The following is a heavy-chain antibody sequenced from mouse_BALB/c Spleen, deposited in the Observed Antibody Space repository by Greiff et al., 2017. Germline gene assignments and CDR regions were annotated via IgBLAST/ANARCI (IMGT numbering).Heavy chain of an antibody. Sequence: QVQLKESGPELVKPGASVRISCKASGYTFTSYYIHWVKQRPGQGLEWIGWIYPGNVNTKYNEKFKGKATLTADKSSSTAYMQLSSLTSDDSAVYFCARREDYRYDGGGAMDYWGQGTSVTVSS. CDR3: ARREDYRYDGGGAMDY. J-gene: IGHJ4*01. CDR2: IYPGNVNT. V-gene: IGHV1S56*01. D-gene: IGHD2-14*01. CDR1: GYTFTSYY.